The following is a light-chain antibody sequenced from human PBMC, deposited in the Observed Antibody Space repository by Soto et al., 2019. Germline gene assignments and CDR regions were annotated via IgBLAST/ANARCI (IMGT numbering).Light chain of an antibody. V-gene: IGKV3-20*01. CDR1: QTVTNNY. CDR3: QQCATSPLT. CDR2: DAS. Sequence: EIVLTQSPGTLSLSPGERATLFCRASQTVTNNYIAWYQQKPGQPPRLLIDDASRRASGIPDRFSGSGSGTDFTITISRLEPEDFAVYYCQQCATSPLTFGQGTKVDIK. J-gene: IGKJ1*01.